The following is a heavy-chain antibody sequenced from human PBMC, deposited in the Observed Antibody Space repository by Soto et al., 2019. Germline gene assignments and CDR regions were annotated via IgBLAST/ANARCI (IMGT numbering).Heavy chain of an antibody. CDR2: IGYSGST. V-gene: IGHV4-31*01. D-gene: IGHD1-1*01. CDR3: ARDWTTTHAFDI. Sequence: QVQLQESGPGLVKPSQTLSLTCTVSGGSISSGTYYWNWIRQLPGKGLEWIGYIGYSGSTYYNPSLKSPITISVDTSKNQFSLKLSSVTAADTAVYYCARDWTTTHAFDIWGQGTTVTVS. J-gene: IGHJ3*02. CDR1: GGSISSGTYY.